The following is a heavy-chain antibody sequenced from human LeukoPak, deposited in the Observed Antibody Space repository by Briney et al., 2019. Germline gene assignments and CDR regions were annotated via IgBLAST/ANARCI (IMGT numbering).Heavy chain of an antibody. CDR3: ARDGAGSDGIPYRGMDV. Sequence: TSETLSLTCTVSGGSISSYYWSWIRQPAGKGLEWIGRIYTSGCTNYNPSLKSRVTMSVDTSKNQFSLKLSSVTAADTAVYYCARDGAGSDGIPYRGMDVWGQGTTVTVSS. D-gene: IGHD1-1*01. CDR1: GGSISSYY. CDR2: IYTSGCT. V-gene: IGHV4-4*07. J-gene: IGHJ6*02.